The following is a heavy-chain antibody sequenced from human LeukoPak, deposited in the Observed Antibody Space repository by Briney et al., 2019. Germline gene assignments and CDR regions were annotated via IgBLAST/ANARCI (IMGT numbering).Heavy chain of an antibody. Sequence: PSETLSLTCAVYGGSFSGYYWSWIRQPPGKGLEWIGEIYHSGSTNYNPSLKSRVTISVDTCKNQFSLKVSSMTAADTAVYYCARRTTGTSWFDPWGQGTLVTVSS. V-gene: IGHV4-34*01. J-gene: IGHJ5*02. CDR1: GGSFSGYY. CDR2: IYHSGST. CDR3: ARRTTGTSWFDP. D-gene: IGHD1-1*01.